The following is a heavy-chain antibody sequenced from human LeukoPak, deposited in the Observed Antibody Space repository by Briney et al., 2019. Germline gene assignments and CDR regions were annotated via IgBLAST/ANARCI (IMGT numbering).Heavy chain of an antibody. Sequence: ASVKVSCKASGYPFTVYFIHWVRQAPGQGLEWMGRINPKSGETDYAQKFQGWVTMTSDASISTAYMELSRLGSDDTAVYYCARDRTIRHYYYMDVWGKGTTVTVSS. CDR2: INPKSGET. CDR3: ARDRTIRHYYYMDV. J-gene: IGHJ6*03. V-gene: IGHV1-2*04. CDR1: GYPFTVYF. D-gene: IGHD3-3*01.